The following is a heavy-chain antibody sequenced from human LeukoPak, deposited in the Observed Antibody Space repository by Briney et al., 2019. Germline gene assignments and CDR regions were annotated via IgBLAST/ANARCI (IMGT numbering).Heavy chain of an antibody. V-gene: IGHV3-23*01. CDR3: AKGAWKFYHCSVGNCYFDC. CDR1: GFTFSSYA. Sequence: PGGSLRLSCAASGFTFSSYAMTWVRQAPGKGLEWVSTISGGGGSTYYADSVKGRFTISRDNSKNILYLQMNSLKAEDTAVYYCAKGAWKFYHCSVGNCYFDCWGQGTLVTVSS. J-gene: IGHJ4*02. CDR2: ISGGGGST. D-gene: IGHD2-15*01.